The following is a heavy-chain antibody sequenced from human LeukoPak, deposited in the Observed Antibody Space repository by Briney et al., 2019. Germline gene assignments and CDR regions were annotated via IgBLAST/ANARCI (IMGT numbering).Heavy chain of an antibody. Sequence: SVKVSCKASGGTFSSYAISWVRQAPGQGLEWMGRIIPILGIANYAQKFQGRVTITADKSTSTAYMELSSLRSEDTAVYYCARVVLRFLEWVCVDVWGKGTTVTVSS. J-gene: IGHJ6*04. CDR2: IIPILGIA. CDR1: GGTFSSYA. CDR3: ARVVLRFLEWVCVDV. V-gene: IGHV1-69*04. D-gene: IGHD3-3*01.